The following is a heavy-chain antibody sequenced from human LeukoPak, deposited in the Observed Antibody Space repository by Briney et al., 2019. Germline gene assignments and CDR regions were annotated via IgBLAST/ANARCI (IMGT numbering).Heavy chain of an antibody. CDR1: GFMFSSYW. D-gene: IGHD6-13*01. CDR3: AREISSWYRTEGRFDP. V-gene: IGHV3-7*01. CDR2: IKQDGSER. J-gene: IGHJ5*02. Sequence: GGSLRLSCAASGFMFSSYWMSWVRQAPGKGLEWVANIKQDGSERDYVDSVKGRFTISEDNAKNLLYLQMNILRAEDTAVYYCAREISSWYRTEGRFDPWGQGTLVTVSS.